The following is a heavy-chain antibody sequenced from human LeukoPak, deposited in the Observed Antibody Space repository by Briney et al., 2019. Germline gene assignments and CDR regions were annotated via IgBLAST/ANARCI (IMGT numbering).Heavy chain of an antibody. V-gene: IGHV1-46*01. J-gene: IGHJ3*02. CDR2: INSSGGGT. D-gene: IGHD3-22*01. CDR1: GYTFTSYY. Sequence: ASVKVSCKASGYTFTSYYIHWVRQAPGQGLEWMGVINSSGGGTTYAQKFQGWVTMTRDTSISTAYMELSRLRSDDTAVYYCARATRQTYYYDSSGYYSAFDIWGQGTMVTVSS. CDR3: ARATRQTYYYDSSGYYSAFDI.